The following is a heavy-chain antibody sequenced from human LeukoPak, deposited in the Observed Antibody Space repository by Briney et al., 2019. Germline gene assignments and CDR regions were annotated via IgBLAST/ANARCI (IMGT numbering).Heavy chain of an antibody. D-gene: IGHD3-3*01. V-gene: IGHV3-23*01. CDR1: GFTFSSYT. J-gene: IGHJ4*02. CDR3: AKGVSGGRLPFDY. Sequence: GGSLRLSCAASGFTFSSYTMNWVRQAPEKGLEWVSAISSSGGATYYADSVKGRFTISRDNSKNTLYLQMNSLRAEDTAVFYCAKGVSGGRLPFDYWGQGTLVTVSS. CDR2: ISSSGGAT.